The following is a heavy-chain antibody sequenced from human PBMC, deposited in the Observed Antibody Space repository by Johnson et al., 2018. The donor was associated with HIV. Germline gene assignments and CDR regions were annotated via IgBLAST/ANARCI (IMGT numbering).Heavy chain of an antibody. D-gene: IGHD3-22*01. Sequence: VQLVESGGGLIQPGVSLRLSCAASGFTFSTYAMHWVRQAPGKGLEWVTIISYDGSNKFYADSVKGRFTISRDNSKNTLYLQMNSLRVEDTAVYYCSRVGYYVDAFDIWGQGTMVTVSS. J-gene: IGHJ3*02. CDR2: ISYDGSNK. V-gene: IGHV3-30-3*01. CDR3: SRVGYYVDAFDI. CDR1: GFTFSTYA.